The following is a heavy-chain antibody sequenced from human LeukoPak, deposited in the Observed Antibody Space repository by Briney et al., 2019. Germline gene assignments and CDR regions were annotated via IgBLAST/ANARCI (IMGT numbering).Heavy chain of an antibody. CDR2: IIPIFGTA. V-gene: IGHV1-69*05. J-gene: IGHJ5*02. CDR1: GGTFSSYA. D-gene: IGHD3-22*01. Sequence: SVKVSCKASGGTFSSYAISWVRQAPGQGLEWMGGIIPIFGTANYAQKFQGRVTITTDESTSTAYMELSSLRSEDTAVYYCARAGQRYYDSSGYYLSPWGQGTLVTVSS. CDR3: ARAGQRYYDSSGYYLSP.